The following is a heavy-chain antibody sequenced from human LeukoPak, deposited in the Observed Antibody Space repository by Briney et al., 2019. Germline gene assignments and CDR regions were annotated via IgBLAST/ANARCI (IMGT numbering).Heavy chain of an antibody. CDR1: GFTFDSYA. CDR2: VSRFGGTT. V-gene: IGHV3-23*01. D-gene: IGHD6-13*01. Sequence: TGGSLRLSCAASGFTFDSYAMSWVRQAPGKGLEWVSAVSRFGGTTYYADSAEGRFTISRDNSNNTVYLQMNSLRVGDTALYYCVKHVGSRWSNNRFDPWGQGTLVTVS. CDR3: VKHVGSRWSNNRFDP. J-gene: IGHJ5*02.